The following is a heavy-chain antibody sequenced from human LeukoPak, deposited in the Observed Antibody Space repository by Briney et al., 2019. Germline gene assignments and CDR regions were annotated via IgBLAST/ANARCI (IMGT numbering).Heavy chain of an antibody. CDR3: ASTDFWSGYYAFDI. D-gene: IGHD3-3*01. V-gene: IGHV4-59*01. CDR1: GASISAYS. J-gene: IGHJ3*02. Sequence: SETLSLTCTVSGASISAYSGTWVRQPQGKGLEWIGYIYYTGGTKYNPSLKSRVTISVDTSNNQFSLKLNSVTAADTAIYYCASTDFWSGYYAFDIWGRGTMVTVSS. CDR2: IYYTGGT.